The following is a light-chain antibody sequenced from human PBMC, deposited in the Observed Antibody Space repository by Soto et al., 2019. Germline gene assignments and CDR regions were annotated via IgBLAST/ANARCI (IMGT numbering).Light chain of an antibody. V-gene: IGKV1-39*01. J-gene: IGKJ3*01. CDR3: QQSYSTPFT. CDR2: AAS. CDR1: QSISSY. Sequence: DIQMTQSPSSLSASVGDRVTITCRASQSISSYLNWYQQKPGKATKLLIYAASSLQSGVPSRFSGSGSGTDFTLTISRLQPEDFATYYCQQSYSTPFTFGPGTKVEIK.